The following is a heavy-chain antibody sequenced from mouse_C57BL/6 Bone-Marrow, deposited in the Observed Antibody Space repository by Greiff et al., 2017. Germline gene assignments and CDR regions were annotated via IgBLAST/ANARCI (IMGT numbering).Heavy chain of an antibody. CDR2: IDPANGNT. CDR3: ARQSLFY. CDR1: GFNIKDYY. J-gene: IGHJ3*01. D-gene: IGHD1-1*01. V-gene: IGHV14-3*01. Sequence: VQLQQSGAELVKPGASVKLSCTASGFNIKDYYMHWVKQRTEQGLEWIGRIDPANGNTKYAPKFQGKATITADTSSNTAYLQLSSLTSEDTAIYYCARQSLFYWGQGTLVTVSA.